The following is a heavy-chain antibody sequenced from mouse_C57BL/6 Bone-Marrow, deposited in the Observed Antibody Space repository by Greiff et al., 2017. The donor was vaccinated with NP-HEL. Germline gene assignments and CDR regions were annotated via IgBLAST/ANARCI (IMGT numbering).Heavy chain of an antibody. J-gene: IGHJ2*01. CDR3: TRGYYGSSFYYFDY. CDR2: ISSGGDYI. V-gene: IGHV5-9-1*02. CDR1: GFTFSSYA. Sequence: EVMLVESGEGLVKPGGSLKLSCAASGFTFSSYAMSWVRQTPEKRLEWVAYISSGGDYIYYADTVKGRFTISRDNARNTLYLQMSSLKSEDTAMYDCTRGYYGSSFYYFDYWGQGTTLTVSS. D-gene: IGHD1-1*01.